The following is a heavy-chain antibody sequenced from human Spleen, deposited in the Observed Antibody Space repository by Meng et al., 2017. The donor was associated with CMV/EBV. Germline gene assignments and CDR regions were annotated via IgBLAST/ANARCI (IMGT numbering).Heavy chain of an antibody. J-gene: IGHJ4*02. Sequence: ASVKVSCKASGYYFTDYYIHWVRQAPGQGFEWMGMINPSGGSTHYAQKFQGRVTLTRDTSTSTVYMQLSSLRSEDTAVYYCARDMVSFGYFGYWGQGMLVTVSS. CDR3: ARDMVSFGYFGY. V-gene: IGHV1-46*01. D-gene: IGHD5-18*01. CDR2: INPSGGST. CDR1: GYYFTDYY.